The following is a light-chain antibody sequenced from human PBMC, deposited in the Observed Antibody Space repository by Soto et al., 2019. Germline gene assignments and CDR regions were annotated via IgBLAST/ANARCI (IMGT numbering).Light chain of an antibody. CDR3: QQSYSSLYT. V-gene: IGKV1-39*01. CDR2: AAS. Sequence: DIPMTQSPSSLSASVGDRVTITCRASQIISNYLSWYQQKPGKAPRLLIYAASSLQSGVPSRFSGSGSGTDYALTISSLQPEDFATYYCQQSYSSLYTFGQGTKVEIK. CDR1: QIISNY. J-gene: IGKJ2*01.